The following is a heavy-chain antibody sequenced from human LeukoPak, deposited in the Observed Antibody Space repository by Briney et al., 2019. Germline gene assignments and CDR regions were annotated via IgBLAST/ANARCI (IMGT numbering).Heavy chain of an antibody. D-gene: IGHD3-10*01. CDR3: AKVRRLLWFGEPGPDY. CDR2: ISGSGGST. J-gene: IGHJ4*02. CDR1: GFTFSSYA. Sequence: GGSLRLSCAASGFTFSSYAMSWVRQAPGKGLERVSAISGSGGSTYYADSVKGRFTISRDNSKNTLYLQMNSLRAEDTAVYYCAKVRRLLWFGEPGPDYWGQGTLVTVSS. V-gene: IGHV3-23*01.